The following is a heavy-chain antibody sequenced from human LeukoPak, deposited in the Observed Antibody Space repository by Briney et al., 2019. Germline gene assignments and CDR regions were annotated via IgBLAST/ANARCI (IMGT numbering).Heavy chain of an antibody. Sequence: SETLSLTCTVSGGSISSSSYYWGWIRQPPGKGLEWTGSIYYSGSTYYNPSLKSRVTISVDTSKNQFSLKLSSVTAADTAVYYCARGLTSLIDYWGQGTLVTVSS. CDR2: IYYSGST. CDR3: ARGLTSLIDY. CDR1: GGSISSSSYY. V-gene: IGHV4-39*01. J-gene: IGHJ4*02.